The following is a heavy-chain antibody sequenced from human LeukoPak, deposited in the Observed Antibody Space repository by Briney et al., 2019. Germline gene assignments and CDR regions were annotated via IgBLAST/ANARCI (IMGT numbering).Heavy chain of an antibody. V-gene: IGHV4-4*07. CDR3: ARLITGTTTAFDI. D-gene: IGHD1-7*01. CDR2: IYSSGST. CDR1: GGSISSYY. J-gene: IGHJ3*02. Sequence: PSETLSLTCTVSGGSISSYYWSWIRQPAGKGLEWIGRIYSSGSTNYNPSLKSRVTMSVDTSQNQFSLKLSSVTAADTAVYYCARLITGTTTAFDIWGQGTMVTVSS.